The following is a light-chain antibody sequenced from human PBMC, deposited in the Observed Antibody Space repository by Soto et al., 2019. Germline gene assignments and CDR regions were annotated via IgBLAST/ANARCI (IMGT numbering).Light chain of an antibody. V-gene: IGLV1-40*01. J-gene: IGLJ2*01. Sequence: QSVLTQSPSESGAPGQRVTISCTGSSSNIGAGYDVHWYQQLPGTAPKLLIYGNSNRPSGVPDRFSGSKSGTSASLAITGLQAEDEADYYCQSYDSSLSGVVFGGGTKVTVL. CDR1: SSNIGAGYD. CDR2: GNS. CDR3: QSYDSSLSGVV.